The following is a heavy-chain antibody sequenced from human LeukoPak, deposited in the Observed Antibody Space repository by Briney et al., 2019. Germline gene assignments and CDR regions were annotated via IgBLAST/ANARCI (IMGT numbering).Heavy chain of an antibody. D-gene: IGHD2-21*01. Sequence: AGSLPLSCAASGFTFSTYAMSWVRQAPGKGLEWVSTIRGSGGSTYYADSVKGRFTISRDNSKNTLYLQMNSLRAEDTAVYYCTKAPREQDVVPTDGGGDTVDTVSS. CDR3: TKAPREQDVVPTD. V-gene: IGHV3-23*01. CDR2: IRGSGGST. J-gene: IGHJ2*01. CDR1: GFTFSTYA.